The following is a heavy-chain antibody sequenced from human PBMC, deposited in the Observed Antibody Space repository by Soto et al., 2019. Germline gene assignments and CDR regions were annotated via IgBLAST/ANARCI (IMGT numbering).Heavy chain of an antibody. V-gene: IGHV3-33*01. CDR3: ARKTVYYNFDY. Sequence: VQLVESGGGVVQPGRSLRLSCAASGFTFSNYGMHWVRQAPGQGLEWVAVIWYDGSNKYYADSVKGRFTISRDNSKNTLYLQMNSLRAEDTAVYYCARKTVYYNFDYWGQGTLVTVSS. D-gene: IGHD3-22*01. J-gene: IGHJ4*02. CDR2: IWYDGSNK. CDR1: GFTFSNYG.